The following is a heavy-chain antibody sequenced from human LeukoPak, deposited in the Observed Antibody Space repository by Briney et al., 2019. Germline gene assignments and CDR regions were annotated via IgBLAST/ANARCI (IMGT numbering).Heavy chain of an antibody. CDR1: GYTFTGYY. Sequence: GASVKVSCKASGYTFTGYYMHWVRQAPGQGLEWMGWINPNSGDTNYAQKFQGRVTMTRNTSISTAYMELSSLRSEDTAVYYCARLSYYDFWSGYYSGFDPWGQGTLVTVSS. CDR2: INPNSGDT. D-gene: IGHD3-3*01. CDR3: ARLSYYDFWSGYYSGFDP. J-gene: IGHJ5*02. V-gene: IGHV1-2*02.